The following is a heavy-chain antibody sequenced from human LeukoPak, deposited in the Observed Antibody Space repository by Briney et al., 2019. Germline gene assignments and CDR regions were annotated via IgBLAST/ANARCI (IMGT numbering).Heavy chain of an antibody. V-gene: IGHV4-34*01. CDR1: GGSFSGYY. CDR3: ATDSYDYT. D-gene: IGHD4-11*01. CDR2: INHSGST. J-gene: IGHJ5*02. Sequence: SETLSLTCAVYGGSFSGYYWSWIRQPPGKGLEWIGEINHSGSTNYNPSLKSRVTISVDTSKNQFSLKLSSVTAADTAVYYCATDSYDYTWGQGTLVTVSS.